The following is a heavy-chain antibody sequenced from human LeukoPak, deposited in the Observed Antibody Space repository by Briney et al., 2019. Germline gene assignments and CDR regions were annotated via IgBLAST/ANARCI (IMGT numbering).Heavy chain of an antibody. CDR3: ARASVVRGFLYYFDY. J-gene: IGHJ4*02. CDR1: GGSISSSSYY. V-gene: IGHV4-39*07. Sequence: SETLSLTCTVSGGSISSSSYYWGWIRQPPGKGLEWIGSIYYSGSTYYNPSLKSRVTISVDTSKNQFSLKLSSVTAADTAVYYCARASVVRGFLYYFDYWGQGTLVTVSS. CDR2: IYYSGST. D-gene: IGHD3-10*01.